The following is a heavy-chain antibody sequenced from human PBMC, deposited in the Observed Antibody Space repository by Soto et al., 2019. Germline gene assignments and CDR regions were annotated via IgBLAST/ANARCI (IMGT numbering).Heavy chain of an antibody. CDR3: ASEDVKSFGVANCEH. D-gene: IGHD3-3*01. V-gene: IGHV3-23*01. Sequence: EVQLLESGGGLVQPGGSLRLSCAASGFTFSNHAMSWVRQGPGKGLEWVAGITGHGGTTYYADSVKGRLTISRDNSKNTVYLQMNSLTAEDTEVYFCASEDVKSFGVANCEHWGQECRVSISS. CDR1: GFTFSNHA. J-gene: IGHJ4*02. CDR2: ITGHGGTT.